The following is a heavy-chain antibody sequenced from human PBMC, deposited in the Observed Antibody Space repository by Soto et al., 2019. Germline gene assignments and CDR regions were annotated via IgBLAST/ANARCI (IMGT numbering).Heavy chain of an antibody. CDR3: ARGEYCSSTACCKGYNWIDP. CDR1: GGSISSGDYY. D-gene: IGHD2-2*01. J-gene: IGHJ5*02. V-gene: IGHV4-30-4*01. Sequence: QVQLQESGPGLVKPSQTLSLTCTVSGGSISSGDYYWTWIRQPPGKGLEWIGFIYYSGSTYYNTSHKSRITITVDTYTNQFCMKLSSVTAADTAVYYSARGEYCSSTACCKGYNWIDPWGQGTLVTVSS. CDR2: IYYSGST.